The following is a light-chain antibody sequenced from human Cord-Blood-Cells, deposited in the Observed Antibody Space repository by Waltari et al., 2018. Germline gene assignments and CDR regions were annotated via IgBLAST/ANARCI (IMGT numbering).Light chain of an antibody. CDR1: SSDVGGYNY. V-gene: IGLV2-14*01. CDR2: DVS. CDR3: SSYTSSSTVV. Sequence: QSALTQPASVSGSSGQSITISRTGTSSDVGGYNYVPWYQQHPGTAPKLMIHDVSKRPSGVSNRFSGAKSGNTPSLTISGLQAEDEADYYCSSYTSSSTVVFGGGTKLTVL. J-gene: IGLJ2*01.